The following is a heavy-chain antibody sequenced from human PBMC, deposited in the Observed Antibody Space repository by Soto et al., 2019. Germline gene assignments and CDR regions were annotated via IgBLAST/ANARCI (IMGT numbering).Heavy chain of an antibody. CDR1: GFTFSGSW. V-gene: IGHV3-74*01. J-gene: IGHJ4*02. D-gene: IGHD3-10*01. CDR2: INGDGSGT. Sequence: EVQLVESGGGLVQPGGYLRLSCAASGFTFSGSWMHWVRQAPGKGLVWVSRINGDGSGTSYADFVKGRFTISRDDAKNTLFLQMNGLRAEDTAVYYCGRGIFGSGTANVYWGQGTLVTVSS. CDR3: GRGIFGSGTANVY.